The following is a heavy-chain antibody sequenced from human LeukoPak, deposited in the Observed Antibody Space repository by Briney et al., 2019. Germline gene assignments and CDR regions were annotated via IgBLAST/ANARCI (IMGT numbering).Heavy chain of an antibody. CDR1: GFTFSSYS. CDR3: AREGGSRVVIYFDY. D-gene: IGHD1-26*01. J-gene: IGHJ4*02. V-gene: IGHV3-21*01. Sequence: AGGSLRLSCAASGFTFSSYSMNWVRQAPGKGLEWVSSISSSSSYIYYADSVKGRFTISRGNAKNSLYLLMNSLRAEDTAVYYCAREGGSRVVIYFDYWGQGTLVTVSS. CDR2: ISSSSSYI.